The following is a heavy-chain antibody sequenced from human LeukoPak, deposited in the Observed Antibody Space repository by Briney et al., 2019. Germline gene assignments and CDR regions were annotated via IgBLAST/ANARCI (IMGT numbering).Heavy chain of an antibody. CDR3: ARHVYVGWQQLINWFDP. Sequence: SETLSLTCTVSGGSISSYYWSWIRQPPGKGLEWIGYIYTSGSTNYNPSLKSRVTISVDTSKNQFSLKLSSVTAADTAVYYCARHVYVGWQQLINWFDPWGQGTLVTVSS. J-gene: IGHJ5*02. CDR2: IYTSGST. V-gene: IGHV4-4*09. D-gene: IGHD6-13*01. CDR1: GGSISSYY.